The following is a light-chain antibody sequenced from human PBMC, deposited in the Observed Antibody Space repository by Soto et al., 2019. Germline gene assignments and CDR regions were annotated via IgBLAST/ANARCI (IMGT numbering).Light chain of an antibody. Sequence: DIQMTQSPSTLSASVGDRVTITCRASQSISSWLAWYQQKPGKAPKLLNYDATSLESGVPSRFSGSGSGTEFTLTIISLQPDDFATYYCQQYNSYWTFGQGTKV. V-gene: IGKV1-5*01. CDR1: QSISSW. CDR2: DAT. J-gene: IGKJ1*01. CDR3: QQYNSYWT.